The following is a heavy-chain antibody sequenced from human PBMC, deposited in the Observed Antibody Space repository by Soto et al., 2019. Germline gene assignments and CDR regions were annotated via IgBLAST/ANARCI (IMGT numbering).Heavy chain of an antibody. CDR3: AKCTIFGVAEDYFDY. D-gene: IGHD3-3*01. Sequence: PGGSLRLSCAASGFTFSSYAMSWVRQAPGKGLEWVSAISGSGGSTYYADSVKGRFTISRDNSKNTLYLQMNSLRAEDTAVYYCAKCTIFGVAEDYFDYWGQGTLVTVSS. J-gene: IGHJ4*02. V-gene: IGHV3-23*01. CDR1: GFTFSSYA. CDR2: ISGSGGST.